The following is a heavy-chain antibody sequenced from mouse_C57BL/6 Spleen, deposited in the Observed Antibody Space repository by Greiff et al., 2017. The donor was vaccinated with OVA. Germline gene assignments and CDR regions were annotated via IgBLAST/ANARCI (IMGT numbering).Heavy chain of an antibody. CDR2: LSSGSSTI. Sequence: VKLVASGGGLLKPGSSLQLSCAASGFPFRDYGLPWFRPSPVLVLSWVAYLSSGSSTIYYADTVKGRFTISRDNAKNTLFLQMTSLRSEDTAMYYCARDGYYLHFDYWGQGTTLTVSS. CDR3: ARDGYYLHFDY. V-gene: IGHV5-17*01. CDR1: GFPFRDYG. J-gene: IGHJ2*01. D-gene: IGHD2-3*01.